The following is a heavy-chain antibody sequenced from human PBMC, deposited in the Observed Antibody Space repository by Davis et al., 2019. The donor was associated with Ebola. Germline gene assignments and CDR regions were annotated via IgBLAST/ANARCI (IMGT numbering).Heavy chain of an antibody. J-gene: IGHJ6*02. V-gene: IGHV4-34*01. CDR3: ARLVQLWAAGGSYYYYGMDV. CDR2: IYYSGST. CDR1: GGSFSGYY. Sequence: MPSETLSLTCAVYGGSFSGYYWSWIRQPPGKGLEWIGSIYYSGSTYYNPSLKSRVTISVDTSKNQFSLQLNSVTPEDTAVYYCARLVQLWAAGGSYYYYGMDVWGQGTTVTVSS. D-gene: IGHD5-18*01.